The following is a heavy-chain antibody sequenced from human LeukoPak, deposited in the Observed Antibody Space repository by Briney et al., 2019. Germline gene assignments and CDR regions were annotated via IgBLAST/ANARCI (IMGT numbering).Heavy chain of an antibody. J-gene: IGHJ4*02. CDR2: ISGSGGST. D-gene: IGHD3-3*01. Sequence: GGSLRLSCAASGFTFSSYAMSWDRQAPGKGLEWVSAISGSGGSTYYADSVKGRFTISRDNSKNTLYLQMNSLRAEDTAVYYCAKVIGTYYDFWSGYFDYWGQGTLVTVSS. CDR3: AKVIGTYYDFWSGYFDY. V-gene: IGHV3-23*01. CDR1: GFTFSSYA.